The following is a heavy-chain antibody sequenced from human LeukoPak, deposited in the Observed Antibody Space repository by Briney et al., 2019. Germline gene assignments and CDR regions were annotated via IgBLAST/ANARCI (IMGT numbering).Heavy chain of an antibody. J-gene: IGHJ3*02. CDR2: ISSSSSYI. D-gene: IGHD5-24*01. CDR1: GFTFSSYS. Sequence: GGSLRLSCAASGFTFSSYSMNWVRQAPGKGLEWVSSISSSSSYIYYADSVKGRFTISRDNAKNSLYLQMNSLRAEDTAVYYSAREGAEMEAYAFDIWGQGTMVTVSS. V-gene: IGHV3-21*01. CDR3: AREGAEMEAYAFDI.